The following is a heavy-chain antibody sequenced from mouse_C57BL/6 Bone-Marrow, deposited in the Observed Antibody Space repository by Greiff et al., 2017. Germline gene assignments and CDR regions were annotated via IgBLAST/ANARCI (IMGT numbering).Heavy chain of an antibody. CDR1: GYSITSGYY. CDR3: ARKEGVRAWFAY. CDR2: ISYDGSN. V-gene: IGHV3-6*01. Sequence: DVQLQESGPGLVKPSQSLSLTCSVTGYSITSGYYWNWIRQFPGNKLEWMGYISYDGSNNYNPSLKNRISITRDTSKNQFFLKLNSVTTEDTATYYCARKEGVRAWFAYWGQGTLVTVSA. J-gene: IGHJ3*01. D-gene: IGHD2-2*01.